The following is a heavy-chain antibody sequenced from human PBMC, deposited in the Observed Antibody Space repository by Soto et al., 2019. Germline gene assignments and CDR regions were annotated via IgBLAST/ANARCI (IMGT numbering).Heavy chain of an antibody. V-gene: IGHV4-59*01. CDR1: GVSISSDY. Sequence: PSETLSLTCTVSGVSISSDYWSWVRQPPGKGLEWIGYIYDSGSTNYNPSLKSRVTISVDTSKNQFSLRLTSVTAADTAVYYCAAAPRYWGQGTLVTVSS. J-gene: IGHJ4*02. CDR2: IYDSGST. D-gene: IGHD2-15*01. CDR3: AAAPRY.